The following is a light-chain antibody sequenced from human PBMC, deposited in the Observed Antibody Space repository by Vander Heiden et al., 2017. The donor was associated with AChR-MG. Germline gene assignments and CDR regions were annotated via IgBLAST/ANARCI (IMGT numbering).Light chain of an antibody. V-gene: IGLV2-14*03. Sequence: QSALTQPASVSGSPGPSITISCTGTSSDVGAYNYVSWYQQHPGKAPKLMIYDVSYRPSGVSNRFSGSKSGNTASLTISGLQAEDEADYYCSSYTGSSTVVFGGGTNLTGL. J-gene: IGLJ2*01. CDR2: DVS. CDR1: SSDVGAYNY. CDR3: SSYTGSSTVV.